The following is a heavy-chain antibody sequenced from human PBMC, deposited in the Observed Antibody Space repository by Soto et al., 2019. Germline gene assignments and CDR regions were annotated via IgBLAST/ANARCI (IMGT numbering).Heavy chain of an antibody. Sequence: QLQLVESGVGLVKPGGSLRLSGAASGFTFNDFYMIWFRKAPGRGLEWLAYINNRGDDIYYADSVRGRFTISRDNGKNSLYLQMNSLRVEDTALYFCAIDMSYGDFGRNWFDPWGQGTPVTVSA. J-gene: IGHJ5*02. V-gene: IGHV3-11*01. D-gene: IGHD2-21*02. CDR3: AIDMSYGDFGRNWFDP. CDR2: INNRGDDI. CDR1: GFTFNDFY.